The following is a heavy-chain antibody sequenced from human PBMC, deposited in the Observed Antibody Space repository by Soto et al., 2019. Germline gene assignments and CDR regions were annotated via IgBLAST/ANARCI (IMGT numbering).Heavy chain of an antibody. CDR3: ARILKDIGYCSGGSCKTYYYYGMDV. D-gene: IGHD2-15*01. V-gene: IGHV2-70*01. CDR2: IDWDDDK. CDR1: GFSLSTSGMC. Sequence: SGPTLVNPTQTLTLTCTFSGFSLSTSGMCVSWIRQPPGKALEWLALIDWDDDKYYSTSLKTRLTISKDTSKNQVVLTMTNMDPVDTATYYCARILKDIGYCSGGSCKTYYYYGMDVWGQGTTVTVSS. J-gene: IGHJ6*02.